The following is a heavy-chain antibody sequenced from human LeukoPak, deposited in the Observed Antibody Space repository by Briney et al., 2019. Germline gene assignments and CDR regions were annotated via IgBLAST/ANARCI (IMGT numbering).Heavy chain of an antibody. Sequence: KPSETLSLTCTVSGGSISSSSLYWGWIRQPPGKGLEWIGSIYYSGNTFYNPSLKSRVTISVDTSKNQFSLMLSSVTAADTAVYYCARLNQGNRFDYWGQGTLVTVSS. D-gene: IGHD1-14*01. CDR2: IYYSGNT. J-gene: IGHJ4*02. CDR3: ARLNQGNRFDY. V-gene: IGHV4-39*01. CDR1: GGSISSSSLY.